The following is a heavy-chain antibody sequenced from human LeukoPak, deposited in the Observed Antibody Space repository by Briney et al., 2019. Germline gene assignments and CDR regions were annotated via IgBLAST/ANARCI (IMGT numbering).Heavy chain of an antibody. V-gene: IGHV4-34*01. J-gene: IGHJ6*02. D-gene: IGHD6-6*01. CDR3: ARGSSSSSGGVFYYYGMGV. CDR2: INHSGST. CDR1: GGSFSGYY. Sequence: SETLSLTCAVYGGSFSGYYWSWIRQPPGKGLEWRGEINHSGSTNYNPSLKSRVAISVDTSKNQFSLKMSSVTAADPAVSSCARGSSSSSGGVFYYYGMGVWGQGTTVTVSS.